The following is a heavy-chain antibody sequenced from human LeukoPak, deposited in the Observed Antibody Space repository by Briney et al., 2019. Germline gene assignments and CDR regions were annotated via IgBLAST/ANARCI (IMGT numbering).Heavy chain of an antibody. CDR2: IYYSGST. D-gene: IGHD1-26*01. V-gene: IGHV4-30-4*08. Sequence: NTSQTLSLTCTVSGGSISSGDYYWSWIRQPPGKGLEWIGYIYYSGSTYYNPSLKSRVTISVDTSKNQFSLKLSSVTAADTAVYYCARLLSRGSSPRSDAFDIWGQGTMGSVSS. CDR3: ARLLSRGSSPRSDAFDI. J-gene: IGHJ3*02. CDR1: GGSISSGDYY.